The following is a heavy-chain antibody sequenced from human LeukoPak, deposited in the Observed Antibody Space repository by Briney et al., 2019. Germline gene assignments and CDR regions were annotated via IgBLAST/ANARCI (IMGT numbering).Heavy chain of an antibody. CDR2: ISYGGST. CDR3: ARRLPPYFDY. CDR1: GGSISSYL. Sequence: SETLSLTCTVSGGSISSYLWSWIRQPPGKGLEWIGYISYGGSTNYNPSLKSRVSISVDTSKNQFSLRLSSVTAADTAVYYCARRLPPYFDYWGQGTLVTVSS. V-gene: IGHV4-59*01. D-gene: IGHD1-14*01. J-gene: IGHJ4*02.